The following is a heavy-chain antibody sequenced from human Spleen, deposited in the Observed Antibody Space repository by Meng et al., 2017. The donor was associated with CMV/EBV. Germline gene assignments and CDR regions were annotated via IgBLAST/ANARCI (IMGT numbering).Heavy chain of an antibody. CDR2: INPSGGST. V-gene: IGHV1-46*01. J-gene: IGHJ4*02. D-gene: IGHD4-23*01. CDR3: ARDRDILGTLTPPTDY. CDR1: GYTFTSYY. Sequence: ASVKVSCKASGYTFTSYYMHWVRQAPGQGLEWMGIINPSGGSTSYAQKFQGRVTMTRDTSTSTVYMELSSLISDDTALYYCARDRDILGTLTPPTDYWGQGTLVTVSS.